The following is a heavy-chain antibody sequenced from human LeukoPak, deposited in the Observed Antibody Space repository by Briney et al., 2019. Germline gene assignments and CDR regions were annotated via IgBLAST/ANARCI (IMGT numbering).Heavy chain of an antibody. D-gene: IGHD3-10*01. CDR2: INSDGSST. Sequence: GGSLRLSCTASGFTFGDYAMSWVRQAPGKGPAWVSRINSDGSSTGYADSVQGRFTISRDNAKNTLYLQMNSLSAEDTALYYCARVVDSGPTPHNVFDIRGQGTMVTVSS. J-gene: IGHJ3*02. CDR1: GFTFGDYA. CDR3: ARVVDSGPTPHNVFDI. V-gene: IGHV3-74*01.